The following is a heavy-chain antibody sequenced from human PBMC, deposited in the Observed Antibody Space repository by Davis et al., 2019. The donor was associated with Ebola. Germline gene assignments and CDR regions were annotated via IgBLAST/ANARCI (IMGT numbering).Heavy chain of an antibody. CDR1: GYTFTNYV. Sequence: SVKVSCKASGYTFTNYVISWVRQAPGQGLEWMGGIIPLFGTTNYAQVFQGRVTITADASSTTVYMDLSSLTSDDTAIYYCARGGIMLAANSFFNSWGQGTLVTVSS. CDR2: IIPLFGTT. J-gene: IGHJ4*02. CDR3: ARGGIMLAANSFFNS. V-gene: IGHV1-69*13. D-gene: IGHD6-25*01.